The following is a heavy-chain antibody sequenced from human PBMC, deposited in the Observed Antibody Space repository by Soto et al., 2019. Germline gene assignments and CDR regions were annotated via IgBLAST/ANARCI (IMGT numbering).Heavy chain of an antibody. V-gene: IGHV4-31*03. J-gene: IGHJ4*02. CDR3: ARSRTGQFDD. CDR1: GGSISSGGYY. CDR2: INYSGTT. Sequence: QVQLQESGPGLVKPSQTLSLTCTVSGGSISSGGYYWSWIRQHPGKGLEWIGFINYSGTTYYNASLKSRVTVSVDTSKNQFSLRLSSVIAADTAVYYCARSRTGQFDDWGQGTLVTVSS. D-gene: IGHD7-27*01.